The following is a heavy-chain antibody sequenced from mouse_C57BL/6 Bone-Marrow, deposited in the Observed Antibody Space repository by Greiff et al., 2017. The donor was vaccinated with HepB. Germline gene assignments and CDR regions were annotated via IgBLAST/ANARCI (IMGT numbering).Heavy chain of an antibody. Sequence: EVKLVESEGGLVQPGSSMKLSCTASGFTFSDYYMAWVRQVPEKGLEWVANINYDGSSTYYLDSLKSRFIISRDNAKNILYLQMSSLKSEDTATYYCAREQLKYYYAMDYWGQGTSVTVSS. J-gene: IGHJ4*01. V-gene: IGHV5-16*01. CDR3: AREQLKYYYAMDY. CDR2: INYDGSST. D-gene: IGHD3-2*02. CDR1: GFTFSDYY.